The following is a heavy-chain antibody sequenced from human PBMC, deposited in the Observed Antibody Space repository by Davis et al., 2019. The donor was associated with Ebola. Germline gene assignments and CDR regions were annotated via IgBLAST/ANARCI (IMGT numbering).Heavy chain of an antibody. J-gene: IGHJ6*02. D-gene: IGHD6-19*01. CDR3: AVAVAGTGYMDV. V-gene: IGHV3-21*01. CDR2: ISSSSSYI. Sequence: GESLKISCAASGFTFSSYSMNWVRQAPGKGLEWVSSISSSSSYIYYADSVKGRFTISRDNAKNSLYLQMNSLRAEDTAVYYCAVAVAGTGYMDVWGQGTTVTVSS. CDR1: GFTFSSYS.